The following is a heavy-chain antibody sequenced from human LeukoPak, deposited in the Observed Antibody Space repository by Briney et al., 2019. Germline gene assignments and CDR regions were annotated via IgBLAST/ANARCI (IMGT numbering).Heavy chain of an antibody. J-gene: IGHJ4*02. CDR1: DGSISSGDYY. CDR3: ARARSDYGSSHFDY. CDR2: IYYSGST. D-gene: IGHD1-26*01. Sequence: SETLSLTCTVSDGSISSGDYYWSWIRQPPGKGLEWIGYIYYSGSTYYNPSLKSRVTISVDTSKNQFSLKLSSVTAADTAVYYCARARSDYGSSHFDYWGQGTLVTVSS. V-gene: IGHV4-30-4*01.